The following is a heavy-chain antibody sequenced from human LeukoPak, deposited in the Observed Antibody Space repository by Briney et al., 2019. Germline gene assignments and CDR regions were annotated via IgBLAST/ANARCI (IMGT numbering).Heavy chain of an antibody. Sequence: GGSLRLSCAASGFTFTNYWMHWVRQAPGKGLVWVSRIDIDGTGTSYADSVKGRFTISRDNAKNTVSLQMNSLKAEDTAVYYCARDPAIVGATKDAFDIWGQGTMVTVSS. CDR2: IDIDGTGT. D-gene: IGHD1-26*01. CDR3: ARDPAIVGATKDAFDI. J-gene: IGHJ3*02. CDR1: GFTFTNYW. V-gene: IGHV3-74*01.